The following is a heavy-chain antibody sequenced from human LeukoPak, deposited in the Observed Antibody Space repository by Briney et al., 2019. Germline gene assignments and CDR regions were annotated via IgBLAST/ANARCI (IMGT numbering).Heavy chain of an antibody. CDR2: ISYDGSNK. Sequence: GGSLRLSCAASGFTFSSYGMHWVRQAPGKGLEWVAVISYDGSNKYYADSVKGRFTISRDNSKNTLYLQMNSLRAEDTAVYYCAKGVAAAGTGNYWGQGTLVTVSS. V-gene: IGHV3-30*18. CDR3: AKGVAAAGTGNY. J-gene: IGHJ4*02. CDR1: GFTFSSYG. D-gene: IGHD6-13*01.